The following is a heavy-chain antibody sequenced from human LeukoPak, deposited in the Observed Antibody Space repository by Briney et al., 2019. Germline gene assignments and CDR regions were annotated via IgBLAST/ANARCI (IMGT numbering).Heavy chain of an antibody. CDR3: AREDSSSWENWSFDY. CDR2: INTNTGDP. J-gene: IGHJ4*02. V-gene: IGHV7-4-1*02. CDR1: GYTFTNYA. Sequence: GASVKVSCKASGYTFTNYAMNWVRQAPGQGLEWLGWINTNTGDPTYAQGFTGRFVFSLDTSVSTAYLQISSLQAEDTAVYCCAREDSSSWENWSFDYWGQGTLVTVSS. D-gene: IGHD6-13*01.